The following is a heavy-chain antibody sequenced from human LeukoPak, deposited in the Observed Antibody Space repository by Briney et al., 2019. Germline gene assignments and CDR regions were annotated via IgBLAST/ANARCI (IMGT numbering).Heavy chain of an antibody. CDR2: INGDGSSI. Sequence: GRSLRLSCAASGFTFSSYWMHWVRQAPGKGLVWVSRINGDGSSIIYADSVKGRFTISRDNAKNTLYLQMNSLRAEDTAVFYCARGATVTRGWFDPWGQGTLVTVSS. CDR1: GFTFSSYW. J-gene: IGHJ5*02. V-gene: IGHV3-74*01. CDR3: ARGATVTRGWFDP. D-gene: IGHD4-11*01.